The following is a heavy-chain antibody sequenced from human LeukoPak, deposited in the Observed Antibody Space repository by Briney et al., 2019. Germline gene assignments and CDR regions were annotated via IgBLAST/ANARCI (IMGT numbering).Heavy chain of an antibody. D-gene: IGHD3-10*01. CDR2: IYYSGST. CDR3: ARGSTLYYYGSGSYYNY. J-gene: IGHJ4*02. Sequence: SEALSLTCTVSGGSISSYYWSWIRQPPGKGLEYIGYIYYSGSTNYNPSLKSRVSVSVDTSKTQFSLKLSSVTAADTAVYYCARGSTLYYYGSGSYYNYWGQGTLVTVSS. V-gene: IGHV4-59*12. CDR1: GGSISSYY.